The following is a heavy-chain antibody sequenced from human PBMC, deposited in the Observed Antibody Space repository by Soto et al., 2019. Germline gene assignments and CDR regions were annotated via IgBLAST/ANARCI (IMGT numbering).Heavy chain of an antibody. CDR1: GYSFTIYW. J-gene: IGHJ6*02. Sequence: ESRKISWKGSGYSFTIYWISWVRQMPGKGLEWMGRIDPSDSYTNYSPSFQGHVTISADKSISTAYLQWSSLKASDTAMYYCATSVAARYYYYYGMDVWRQGTTVTVS. CDR2: IDPSDSYT. V-gene: IGHV5-10-1*01. CDR3: ATSVAARYYYYYGMDV. D-gene: IGHD6-19*01.